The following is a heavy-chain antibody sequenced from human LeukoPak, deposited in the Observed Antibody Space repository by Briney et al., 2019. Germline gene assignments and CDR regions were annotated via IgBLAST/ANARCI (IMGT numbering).Heavy chain of an antibody. CDR3: AREFPRTSGFDY. J-gene: IGHJ4*02. D-gene: IGHD1-26*01. CDR2: IYPNSGGT. CDR1: GYTFTGYY. V-gene: IGHV1-2*02. Sequence: GASVKVSCKASGYTFTGYYMHWVRQAPGQGLEWMGWIYPNSGGTGYAQNFQGRVTMTWDTSITTAYMELNRLTSGDTAVYYCAREFPRTSGFDYWGQGSLVTVSS.